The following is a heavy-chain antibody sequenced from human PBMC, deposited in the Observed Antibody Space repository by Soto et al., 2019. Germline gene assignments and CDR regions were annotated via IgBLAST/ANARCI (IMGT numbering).Heavy chain of an antibody. Sequence: PSETLSLTCTVSCASISGFYWSWILNSAGKGLEWIGRIYATGTTDYNPSLKSRVMMSVDTSKKQFSLKLRSVTAADTAVYYCVRDGTKTLRDWFDPWGQGISVTVSS. CDR3: VRDGTKTLRDWFDP. CDR1: CASISGFY. D-gene: IGHD1-1*01. J-gene: IGHJ5*02. V-gene: IGHV4-4*07. CDR2: IYATGTT.